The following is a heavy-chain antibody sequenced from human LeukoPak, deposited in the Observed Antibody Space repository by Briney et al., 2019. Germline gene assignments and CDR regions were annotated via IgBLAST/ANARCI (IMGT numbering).Heavy chain of an antibody. CDR2: IDGGNGNT. CDR1: GYTFTSYG. D-gene: IGHD3-22*01. CDR3: ARVPLHDDSGHYYPH. J-gene: IGHJ1*01. V-gene: IGHV1-3*01. Sequence: ASVKVSCKTSGYTFTSYGMHWVRQAPGQSLEWMGWIDGGNGNTKYSEKFQGRVTIIRDTSASTAYMELSSLRSEDTAVYYCARVPLHDDSGHYYPHWGQGTLVTVSS.